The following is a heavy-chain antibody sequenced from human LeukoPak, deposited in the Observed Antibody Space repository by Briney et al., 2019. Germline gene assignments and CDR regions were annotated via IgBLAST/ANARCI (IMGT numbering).Heavy chain of an antibody. V-gene: IGHV3-30-3*01. CDR3: ARDGSQYSSSSNLDY. D-gene: IGHD6-6*01. CDR2: ISYDGSNK. Sequence: PGRSLRLSCAASGFTFSSYAMHWVRQAPGKGLEWVAVISYDGSNKYYADSVKGRFTISRDNSKNTLYLQMNSLRAEDTAVYYCARDGSQYSSSSNLDYWGQGTLVTVSS. J-gene: IGHJ4*02. CDR1: GFTFSSYA.